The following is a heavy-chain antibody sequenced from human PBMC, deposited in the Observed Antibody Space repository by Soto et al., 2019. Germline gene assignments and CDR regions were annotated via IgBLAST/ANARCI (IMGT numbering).Heavy chain of an antibody. CDR2: IYPGDSDT. V-gene: IGHV5-51*01. J-gene: IGHJ3*02. Sequence: GESLKISCKGSGYSFASYWIGWVRQMPGKGLEWMGIIYPGDSDTRYSPSFQGQVTISADKSISTAYLQWSSLKASDTAMYYCATLGGSIAAAGTRAFDIWGQGTMVTVSS. D-gene: IGHD6-13*01. CDR1: GYSFASYW. CDR3: ATLGGSIAAAGTRAFDI.